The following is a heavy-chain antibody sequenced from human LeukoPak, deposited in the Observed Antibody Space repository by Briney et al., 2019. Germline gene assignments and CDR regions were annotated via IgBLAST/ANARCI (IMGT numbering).Heavy chain of an antibody. J-gene: IGHJ4*02. CDR1: GFTFSNAW. CDR3: TTIAAAGYYDF. Sequence: GGSLRLSCAASGFTFSNAWMSWVRQAPGKGLEWVGRIKSKTDGGTTDYAAPVKSRFTISRDDSKNTLYLQMNSLKTEDTAVYYCTTIAAAGYYDFRGQGTLVTVSS. D-gene: IGHD6-13*01. V-gene: IGHV3-15*01. CDR2: IKSKTDGGTT.